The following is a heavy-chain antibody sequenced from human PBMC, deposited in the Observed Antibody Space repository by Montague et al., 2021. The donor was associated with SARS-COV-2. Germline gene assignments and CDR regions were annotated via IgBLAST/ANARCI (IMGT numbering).Heavy chain of an antibody. J-gene: IGHJ3*02. CDR1: GFTVNSNY. D-gene: IGHD1-26*01. Sequence: SLRLSCAASGFTVNSNYMSWVRQAPGKGLEWVAPICSGGDTTYAVSGMDRYTISSVNFKNTLYLQMNTLRVEDTAVFYCARGGVGATWAFDIWGQGAMVTVSS. CDR3: ARGGVGATWAFDI. CDR2: ICSGGDT. V-gene: IGHV3-53*01.